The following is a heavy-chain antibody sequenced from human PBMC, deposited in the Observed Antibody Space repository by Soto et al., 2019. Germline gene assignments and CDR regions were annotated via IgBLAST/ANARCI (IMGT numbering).Heavy chain of an antibody. CDR2: IWYDGSNK. CDR1: GFTFSSYG. V-gene: IGHV3-33*01. CDR3: ARDKYYYGMDV. Sequence: QVQLVESGGGVVQPGRSLRLSCAASGFTFSSYGMHWVRQAPGKGLEWVAVIWYDGSNKYYADSVKGRFTISRDNSKNTPYLQMNSLRAEDTAVYYCARDKYYYGMDVWGQGTTVTVSS. J-gene: IGHJ6*02.